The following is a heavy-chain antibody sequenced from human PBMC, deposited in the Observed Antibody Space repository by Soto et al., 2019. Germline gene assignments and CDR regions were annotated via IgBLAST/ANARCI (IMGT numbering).Heavy chain of an antibody. V-gene: IGHV2-5*02. J-gene: IGHJ4*02. CDR3: AHGRQRYFDF. CDR2: IYWDDDK. CDR1: GFSLSTSGVD. Sequence: QITLRESGPALVKPTQTLTRTCTFSGFSLSTSGVDVAWIRQPPGKALEWLALIYWDDDKRYSPSLKSRLTITKDTSRNQVVLRMSNMDPVDTAAYYCAHGRQRYFDFWGQGTLVTVSS. D-gene: IGHD5-18*01.